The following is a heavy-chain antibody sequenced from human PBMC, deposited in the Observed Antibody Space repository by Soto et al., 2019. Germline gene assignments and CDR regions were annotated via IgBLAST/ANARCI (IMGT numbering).Heavy chain of an antibody. J-gene: IGHJ4*02. CDR1: GYTFTSYD. Sequence: QVQLVQSGAEVKKPGASVKVSCKASGYTFTSYDINWVRQATGQGLEWMGWMNPNSGNTGYAHKFQGRVTMTRNTSISTAYRELSSLRSEDTAVYYCARGLVSSGWSGYWGQGTLVTVSS. V-gene: IGHV1-8*01. CDR3: ARGLVSSGWSGY. CDR2: MNPNSGNT. D-gene: IGHD6-19*01.